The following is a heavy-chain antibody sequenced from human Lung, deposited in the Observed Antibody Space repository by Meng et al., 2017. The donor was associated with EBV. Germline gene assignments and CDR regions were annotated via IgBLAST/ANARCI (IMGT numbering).Heavy chain of an antibody. D-gene: IGHD2-2*01. CDR1: GDSVSSNSAA. V-gene: IGHV6-1*01. CDR2: TYYMSKWYN. J-gene: IGHJ4*02. CDR3: ARATSGFDS. Sequence: VQLVQSAPGLVKPSKTFSFTCDISGDSVSSNSAAWNWIRQSPLRGLEWLGRTYYMSKWYNDYAVSVKSRISINPDTSKNQFSLQLNSVTPEDTAVYYCARATSGFDSWGQGTLVIVSS.